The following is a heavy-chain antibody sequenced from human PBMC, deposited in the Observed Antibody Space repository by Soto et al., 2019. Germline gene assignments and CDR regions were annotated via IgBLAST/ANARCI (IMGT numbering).Heavy chain of an antibody. CDR2: IIPISGTA. V-gene: IGHV1-69*01. Sequence: QVPLVQSGAEVKKPGSSVKVSCKASGGTFSSYAISWVRQAPGQGLEWMGGIIPISGTANYAQKFQGRVTITADESTSIAYMELSSLRSEDTAVLYWARSQGSSTSLEIYYYYYYGMDVWGQGTTVTVSS. CDR3: ARSQGSSTSLEIYYYYYYGMDV. CDR1: GGTFSSYA. D-gene: IGHD2-2*01. J-gene: IGHJ6*02.